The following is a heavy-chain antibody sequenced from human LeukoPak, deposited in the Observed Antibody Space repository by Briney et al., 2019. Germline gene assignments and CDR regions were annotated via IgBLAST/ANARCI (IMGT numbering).Heavy chain of an antibody. CDR1: GFTFSSYD. Sequence: QAGGSLRLSCAPSGFTFSSYDMHWVRQATGKGLEWVSAIGTAGDTYYPGSVKGRFTISRENAKNSLYLQMNSLRAGDTAVYYCARGPSGSYPGYYYYYYMDVWGKGTTVTVSS. V-gene: IGHV3-13*01. J-gene: IGHJ6*03. D-gene: IGHD1-26*01. CDR2: IGTAGDT. CDR3: ARGPSGSYPGYYYYYYMDV.